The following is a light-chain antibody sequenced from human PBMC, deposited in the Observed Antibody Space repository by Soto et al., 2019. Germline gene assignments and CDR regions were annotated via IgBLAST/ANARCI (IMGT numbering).Light chain of an antibody. J-gene: IGKJ3*01. V-gene: IGKV3-11*01. CDR1: QSVGSF. CDR3: QHRNNWLGT. Sequence: EIVLTQSPATLSLSPGERATLSCRASQSVGSFLAWYQQKSGQAPRLLIYDASNRAPGIPARFSGSGSGTDLTLTISSLEPEDFAVYYCQHRNNWLGTFGPGTKVDIK. CDR2: DAS.